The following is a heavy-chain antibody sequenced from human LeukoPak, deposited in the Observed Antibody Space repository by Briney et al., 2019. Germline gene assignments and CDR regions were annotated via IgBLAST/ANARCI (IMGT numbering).Heavy chain of an antibody. Sequence: SETLSLTCTVFGGSISSYYWSWIRQPPGRGLEWIGYVYNIGTTNYNPSLKSRVTISLDTPKNQFSLKLTSVTAADTAVYYCARQKRGGGLAGTLGDYYYYYYMDVWGRGTTVTVSS. CDR2: VYNIGTT. CDR1: GGSISSYY. D-gene: IGHD1-20*01. V-gene: IGHV4-59*01. CDR3: ARQKRGGGLAGTLGDYYYYYYMDV. J-gene: IGHJ6*03.